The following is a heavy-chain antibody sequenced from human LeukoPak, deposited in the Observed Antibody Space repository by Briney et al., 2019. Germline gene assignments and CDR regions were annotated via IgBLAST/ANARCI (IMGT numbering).Heavy chain of an antibody. CDR2: LYDSGST. V-gene: IGHV4-39*07. CDR1: GGSISSSGYN. Sequence: KSSETLCLICTVSGGSISSSGYNWDWIRQPPGKGLEWIGNLYDSGSTYYNPSLTSRVTMSLDRAKNLLSLNLNSVTAADTAVYYCSRENGAFSPFGYWGQGILVTV. CDR3: SRENGAFSPFGY. D-gene: IGHD2-8*01. J-gene: IGHJ4*02.